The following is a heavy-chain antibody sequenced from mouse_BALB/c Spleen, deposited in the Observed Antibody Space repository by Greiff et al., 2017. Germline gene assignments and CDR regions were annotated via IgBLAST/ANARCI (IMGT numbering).Heavy chain of an antibody. Sequence: EVKLQESGPGLVKPSQSLSLTCSVTGYSITSGYYWNWIRQFPGNKLEWMGYISYDGSNNYNPSLKNRISITRDTSKNQFFLKLNSVTTEDTATYYCARDPYLAYWGQGTLVTVSA. J-gene: IGHJ3*01. CDR1: GYSITSGYY. CDR3: ARDPYLAY. D-gene: IGHD2-10*01. CDR2: ISYDGSN. V-gene: IGHV3-6*02.